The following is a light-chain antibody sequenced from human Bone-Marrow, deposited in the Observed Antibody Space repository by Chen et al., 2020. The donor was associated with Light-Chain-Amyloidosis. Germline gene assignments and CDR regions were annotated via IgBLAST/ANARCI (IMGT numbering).Light chain of an antibody. CDR3: LLYYGGAQIWV. CDR1: TGAVTSGFY. CDR2: STS. Sequence: QTVVTQQPSLTVSPGGTVTLTCASSTGAVTSGFYPNWFQHKPGQAPRPLIYSTSNKHSWTPARCSGALLGGNAALTLSNVQPEDEAEYYCLLYYGGAQIWVFGGGTKLTVL. J-gene: IGLJ3*02. V-gene: IGLV7-43*01.